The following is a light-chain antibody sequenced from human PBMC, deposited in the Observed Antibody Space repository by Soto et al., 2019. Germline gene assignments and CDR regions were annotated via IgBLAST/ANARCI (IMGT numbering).Light chain of an antibody. CDR2: KAS. V-gene: IGKV1-5*03. CDR3: QHYNSYSEA. Sequence: DIQMTQSPSSLSTSVGDRVTITCRASQSISSYLNWYQQKPEKAPKLLIYKASTLKSGVPSRFSGSGSGTEFTLTISSLQPDDFATYYCQHYNSYSEAFGQGTKVDIK. CDR1: QSISSY. J-gene: IGKJ1*01.